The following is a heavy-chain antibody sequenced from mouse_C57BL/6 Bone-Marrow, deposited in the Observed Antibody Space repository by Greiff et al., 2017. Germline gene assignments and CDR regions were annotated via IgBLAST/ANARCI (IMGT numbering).Heavy chain of an antibody. Sequence: QVQLQQPGAELVMPGASVKLSCKASGYTFTSYWMHWVKQRPGQGLEWIGEIDPSDSYTNYTQKFKGKSTLTVDKSSSTAYMQLSSLTSEDSAVYDCARRQLGHYFDYWVRGTALTVTA. CDR3: ARRQLGHYFDY. CDR2: IDPSDSYT. D-gene: IGHD3-2*01. J-gene: IGHJ2*01. V-gene: IGHV1-69*01. CDR1: GYTFTSYW.